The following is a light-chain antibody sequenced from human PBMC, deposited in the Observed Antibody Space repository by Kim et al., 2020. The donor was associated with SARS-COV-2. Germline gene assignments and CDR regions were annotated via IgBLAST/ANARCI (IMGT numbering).Light chain of an antibody. CDR1: SHDVGANDY. Sequence: GQSITISCTGTSHDVGANDYVSWYQHHPGSAPKLLIFEVNHRPSGVSSRFSGSKSGNTASLTISTLQPTDEAHYHCSSSTTANTLVFGTGTKVTVL. V-gene: IGLV2-14*01. CDR3: SSSTTANTLV. CDR2: EVN. J-gene: IGLJ1*01.